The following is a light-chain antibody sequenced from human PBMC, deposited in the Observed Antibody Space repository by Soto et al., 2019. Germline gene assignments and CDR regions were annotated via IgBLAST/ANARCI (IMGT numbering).Light chain of an antibody. CDR3: QQYGSSPLFT. J-gene: IGKJ3*01. CDR1: QSVSSSY. CDR2: GAS. Sequence: EIVLTQSPGTLSSSPGDRATLSCRASQSVSSSYLAWYQQKPGQAPRLLIYGASSRATGIPDRFSGSGSGTDFTLTISRLEPEDFAVYYCQQYGSSPLFTFGPGTKVDIK. V-gene: IGKV3-20*01.